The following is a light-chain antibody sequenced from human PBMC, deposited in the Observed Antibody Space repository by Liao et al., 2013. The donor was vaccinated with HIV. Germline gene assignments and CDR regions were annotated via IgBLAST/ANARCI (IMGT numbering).Light chain of an antibody. J-gene: IGLJ3*02. CDR3: QVWDSSSAHWV. CDR2: YDN. V-gene: IGLV3-21*04. Sequence: SYELTQTPSVSVAPGKTARITCGGNDIGSKSVHWYQQKPGQAPVLVIHYDNDRPSGIPERFSGSNSGNTATLSISRVEAGDEADYYCQVWDSSSAHWVFGGGTTLTVL. CDR1: DIGSKS.